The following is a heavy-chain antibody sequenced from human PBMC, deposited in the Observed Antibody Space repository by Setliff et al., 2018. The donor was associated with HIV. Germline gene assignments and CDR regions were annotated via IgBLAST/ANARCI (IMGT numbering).Heavy chain of an antibody. CDR2: INPSIVST. CDR3: VREVRAAYKGPLWFGQSDPRPDTFDI. V-gene: IGHV1-46*01. D-gene: IGHD3-10*01. Sequence: ASVKVSCKTFGYSFTAYQMHWVRQAPGQGLEWMGIINPSIVSTTYAEKFQGRVAMTRDTSTGTVYMELSSLKSEDTAVYYCVREVRAAYKGPLWFGQSDPRPDTFDIWGQGTMVTVSS. CDR1: GYSFTAYQ. J-gene: IGHJ3*02.